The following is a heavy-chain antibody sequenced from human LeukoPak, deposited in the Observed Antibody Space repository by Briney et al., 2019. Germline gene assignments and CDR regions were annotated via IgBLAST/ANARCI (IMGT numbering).Heavy chain of an antibody. V-gene: IGHV3-64*01. J-gene: IGHJ4*02. D-gene: IGHD3-22*01. CDR1: GFTFRSYA. CDR2: ISSNGGST. Sequence: GGSLRLSCAASGFTFRSYAMYWVRQAPGKGLEYVSAISSNGGSTYYANSVKGRFTISRDNSKNTLYLQMGSPRAEDMAVYYCARARRPYYYDSSGDYVLDYWGQGTLVTVSS. CDR3: ARARRPYYYDSSGDYVLDY.